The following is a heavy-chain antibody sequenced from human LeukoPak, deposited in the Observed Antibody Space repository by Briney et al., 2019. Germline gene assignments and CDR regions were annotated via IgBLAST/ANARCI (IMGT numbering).Heavy chain of an antibody. J-gene: IGHJ4*02. V-gene: IGHV3-48*04. CDR2: ISSSGSTI. CDR1: GFTFSSYA. CDR3: AREKQASFDY. Sequence: GGSLRLSCAASGFTFSSYAMSWVRQAPGKGLEWVSYISSSGSTIYYADSVKGRFTISRDNAKNSLYLQMNSLRAEDTAVYYCAREKQASFDYWGQGTLVTVSS.